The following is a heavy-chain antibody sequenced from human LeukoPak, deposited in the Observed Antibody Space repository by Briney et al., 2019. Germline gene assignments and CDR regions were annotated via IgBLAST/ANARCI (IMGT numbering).Heavy chain of an antibody. CDR2: VFYSGTT. CDR1: GGSVSSNY. Sequence: SETLSLTCTVSGGSVSSNYWTWLRQPPGTGLQWIGTVFYSGTTYYNPSLKSRATTSVDTSKNQFSLKLSSVTVADMAVYYCARLARSTRDYSWHFDLWGRGTLVTVSS. D-gene: IGHD4-17*01. V-gene: IGHV4-39*01. J-gene: IGHJ2*01. CDR3: ARLARSTRDYSWHFDL.